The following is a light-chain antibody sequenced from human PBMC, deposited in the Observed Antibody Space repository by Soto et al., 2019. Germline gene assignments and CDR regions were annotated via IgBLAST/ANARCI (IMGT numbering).Light chain of an antibody. V-gene: IGLV2-23*01. CDR2: EGS. CDR3: CSYAGSISYV. J-gene: IGLJ1*01. CDR1: SSDVGGYNL. Sequence: QSVLTQPASVSGSPGQSITISCTGSSSDVGGYNLVSWYQHHPGKAPKLIIYEGSQRPSGVSNRFFGSKSGNTASLTISGLQAEDEADYHCCSYAGSISYVFGTGTKLTVL.